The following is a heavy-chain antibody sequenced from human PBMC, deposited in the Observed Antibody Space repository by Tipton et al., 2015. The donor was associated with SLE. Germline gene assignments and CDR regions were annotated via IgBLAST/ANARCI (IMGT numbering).Heavy chain of an antibody. J-gene: IGHJ4*02. Sequence: SLRLSCAASGFTISSYWMSWVRQAPGKGLEWVANIKQDGSEKYYVDSVKGRFTISRDNAKYSLYLQTNSLRAEDTAVYYCASFGWDRGRDYWGQGTLVTV. V-gene: IGHV3-7*03. CDR1: GFTISSYW. D-gene: IGHD1-26*01. CDR2: IKQDGSEK. CDR3: ASFGWDRGRDY.